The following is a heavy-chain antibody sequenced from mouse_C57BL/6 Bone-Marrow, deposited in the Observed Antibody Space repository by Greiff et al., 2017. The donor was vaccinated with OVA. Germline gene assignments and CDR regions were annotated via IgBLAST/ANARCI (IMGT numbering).Heavy chain of an antibody. CDR2: ISSGGSYT. CDR1: GFTFSSYG. J-gene: IGHJ4*01. D-gene: IGHD2-3*01. V-gene: IGHV5-6*01. CDR3: GNDGYYLYAMDY. Sequence: EVKLMESGGDLVKPGGSLKLSCAASGFTFSSYGMSWVRQTPDKRLAWVATISSGGSYTYYPDSVKGRFTISRDNAKNTLYLQMSSLKSEDTAMDYCGNDGYYLYAMDYWGQGTSVTVSS.